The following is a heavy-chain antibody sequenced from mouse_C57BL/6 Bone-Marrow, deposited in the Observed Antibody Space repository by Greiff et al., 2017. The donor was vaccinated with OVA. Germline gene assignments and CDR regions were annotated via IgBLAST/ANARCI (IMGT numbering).Heavy chain of an antibody. CDR2: IYPGNGYT. Sequence: VQLQQSGAELVRPGSSVKLSCKTSGYTFTSYGINWVKQRPGQGLEWIGDIYPGNGYTEYNEKFKGKATLTSDTSSSTAYMQLSSLTSEDSAIYFYAIYYYGGSYPWYFDVWGTGTTVTVSS. J-gene: IGHJ1*03. CDR1: GYTFTSYG. V-gene: IGHV1-58*01. D-gene: IGHD1-1*01. CDR3: AIYYYGGSYPWYFDV.